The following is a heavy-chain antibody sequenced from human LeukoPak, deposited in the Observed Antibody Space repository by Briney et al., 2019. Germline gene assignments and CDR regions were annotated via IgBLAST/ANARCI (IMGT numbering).Heavy chain of an antibody. CDR1: GYTFTSYY. CDR2: INPSGGST. V-gene: IGHV1-46*01. CDR3: ARFDILTGTHFDY. D-gene: IGHD3-9*01. J-gene: IGHJ4*02. Sequence: ASVKVSCKASGYTFTSYYMHWVRQAPGQGLEWMGIINPSGGSTSYAQKFQGRVTMTRDTSTSTAYMELSSLRSEDAAVYYCARFDILTGTHFDYWGQGTLVTVSS.